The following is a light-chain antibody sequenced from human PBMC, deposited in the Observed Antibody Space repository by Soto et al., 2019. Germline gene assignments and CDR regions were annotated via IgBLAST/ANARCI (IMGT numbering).Light chain of an antibody. CDR1: QSISGS. CDR3: MQSAQTPRT. J-gene: IGKJ1*01. CDR2: LGF. V-gene: IGKV2-28*01. Sequence: MTQSPSTLSASVGDRVTITCRASQSISGSLNWYLQKPGQSPQLLIYLGFNRASGVPDRFSGSGSGTDFTLKISRVEAEDVGIYYCMQSAQTPRTFGQGTKVDIK.